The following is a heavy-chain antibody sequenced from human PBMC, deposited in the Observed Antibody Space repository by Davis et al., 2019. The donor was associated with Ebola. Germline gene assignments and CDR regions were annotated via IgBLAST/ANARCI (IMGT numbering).Heavy chain of an antibody. CDR2: ISDTGTYI. Sequence: PGGSLRLSCVASGFTFSHHYMSWVRQAPGKGLEWVASISDTGTYIYYAASVKGRFTISRDNAYNTLYLQMNSLRADDTAVYYCARDSSDAALYRMDVWGQGTTVTVSS. J-gene: IGHJ6*02. CDR3: ARDSSDAALYRMDV. D-gene: IGHD6-6*01. V-gene: IGHV3-21*01. CDR1: GFTFSHHY.